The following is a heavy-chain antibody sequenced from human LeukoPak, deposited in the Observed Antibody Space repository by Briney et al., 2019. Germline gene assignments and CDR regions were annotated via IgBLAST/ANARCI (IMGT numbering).Heavy chain of an antibody. CDR3: ARLRTDSSGGGWFDP. CDR2: IYYSGST. V-gene: IGHV4-59*08. Sequence: SETLSLTCTVSGGSISSYYWSWIRQPPRKGLEWIGYIYYSGSTNYNPSLKSRVTISVDTSKNQFSLKLSSVTAADTAVYYCARLRTDSSGGGWFDPWGQGTLVTVSS. CDR1: GGSISSYY. D-gene: IGHD6-19*01. J-gene: IGHJ5*02.